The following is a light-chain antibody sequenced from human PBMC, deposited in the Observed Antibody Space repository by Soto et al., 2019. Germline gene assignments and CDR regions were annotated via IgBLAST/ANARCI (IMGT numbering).Light chain of an antibody. CDR3: QSYDSSLSSSV. CDR1: RSNIGAAYD. J-gene: IGLJ3*02. Sequence: QTVVTQPPSVSGAPGQRITISCTGSRSNIGAAYDVHWYQQLPGTAPKLLLYGNNLRPAGVPDRFSGSKSGTLASLAIAGLQAEDEADYFCQSYDSSLSSSVFGGGTKVTVL. CDR2: GNN. V-gene: IGLV1-40*01.